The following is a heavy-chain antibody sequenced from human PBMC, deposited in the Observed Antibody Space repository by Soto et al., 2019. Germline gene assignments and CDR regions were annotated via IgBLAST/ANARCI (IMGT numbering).Heavy chain of an antibody. V-gene: IGHV4-59*01. D-gene: IGHD3-9*01. J-gene: IGHJ3*02. CDR1: GGSISSYY. CDR2: IYYSGST. CDR3: ARPLVVSPNAFDI. Sequence: SETLSLTCTVSGGSISSYYWSWIRQPPGKGLEWIGYIYYSGSTNYNPSLKSRVTISVDTSKNQFSLKLSSVTAADTAVYYCARPLVVSPNAFDIWGQGTMVTVSS.